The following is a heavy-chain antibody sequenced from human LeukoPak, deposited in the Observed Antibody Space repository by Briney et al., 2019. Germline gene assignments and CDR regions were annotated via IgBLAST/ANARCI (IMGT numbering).Heavy chain of an antibody. J-gene: IGHJ4*02. CDR2: ISSSSSYI. CDR1: GFTFSSYS. Sequence: GGSLRLSCAASGFTFSSYSMNWVRQAPGKGLEWVSSISSSSSYIYYADSVKGRFTISRDNAKNSLYLQMNSLRVEDTAVYYCARAVLRSLNSGFGYWGQGTLVTVSS. CDR3: ARAVLRSLNSGFGY. D-gene: IGHD6-19*01. V-gene: IGHV3-21*01.